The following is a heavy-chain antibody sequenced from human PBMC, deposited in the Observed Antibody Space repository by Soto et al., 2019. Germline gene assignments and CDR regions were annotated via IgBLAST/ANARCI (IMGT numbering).Heavy chain of an antibody. Sequence: QVQLVQSGAEVKKPGSSVKVSCTASGYTFNNYTLTWVRQAPGQGLEWLGRIIPILGIPNYAQSFQGRVTITADESTRKVYMELSSLRSEDTAIYYGARAQEPATILVPFNIWGQGTMLTVSS. V-gene: IGHV1-69*02. D-gene: IGHD5-12*01. CDR1: GYTFNNYT. CDR3: ARAQEPATILVPFNI. CDR2: IIPILGIP. J-gene: IGHJ3*02.